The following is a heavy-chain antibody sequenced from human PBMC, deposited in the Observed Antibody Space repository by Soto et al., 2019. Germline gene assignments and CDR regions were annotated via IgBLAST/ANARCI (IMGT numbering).Heavy chain of an antibody. CDR3: ARGCHYDVPNWFDP. Sequence: SETLSLTCTVSGGTISSGGYYWSWILHHPGKGLEWIGYIYYSGSTYYNPSLKSRVTISVDTSKNQFSLKLSSVTAADTAVYYCARGCHYDVPNWFDPWGQGTLVTVSS. V-gene: IGHV4-31*03. CDR1: GGTISSGGYY. D-gene: IGHD3-16*01. CDR2: IYYSGST. J-gene: IGHJ5*02.